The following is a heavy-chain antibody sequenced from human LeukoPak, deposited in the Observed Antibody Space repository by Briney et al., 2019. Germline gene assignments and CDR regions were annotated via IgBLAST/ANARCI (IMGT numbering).Heavy chain of an antibody. D-gene: IGHD6-13*01. CDR3: ARNSRYSSSWSLDY. Sequence: SETLSLTCTVSGGSISSSSYYWGWIRQPPGKGLDWIGSIFYSGSTYYNPSLKSRATISVDTSKNQFSLKLSSVTAADTAVYYCARNSRYSSSWSLDYWGQGTLVTVSS. CDR2: IFYSGST. J-gene: IGHJ4*02. CDR1: GGSISSSSYY. V-gene: IGHV4-39*01.